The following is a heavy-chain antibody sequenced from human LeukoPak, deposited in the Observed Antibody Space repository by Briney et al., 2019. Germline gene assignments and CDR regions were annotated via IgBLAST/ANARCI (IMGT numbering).Heavy chain of an antibody. V-gene: IGHV3-9*01. J-gene: IGHJ4*02. CDR1: GFTFDDYA. CDR2: ISWNSGSI. Sequence: GGSLRLSCAASGFTFDDYAMHWVRQAPGKDLGWVSGISWNSGSIGYADSVKGRFTISRDNAKNSLYLQMNSLRAEDTALYYCAKDGNYDILTGYRGILNYFDYWGQGTLVTVSS. CDR3: AKDGNYDILTGYRGILNYFDY. D-gene: IGHD3-9*01.